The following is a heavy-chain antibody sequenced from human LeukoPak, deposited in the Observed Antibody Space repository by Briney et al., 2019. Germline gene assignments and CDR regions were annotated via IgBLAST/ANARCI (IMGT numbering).Heavy chain of an antibody. CDR3: AREEYGFDP. J-gene: IGHJ5*02. CDR2: INPKSGGT. Sequence: GASVKVSCKASGYTFTGYYMHWVRQAPGQGLEWMGWINPKSGGTNYAQKFQGRVTMTRDTSIHTAHMELSRLRSDDTAVYYCAREEYGFDPWGQGTLVTVSS. CDR1: GYTFTGYY. V-gene: IGHV1-2*02. D-gene: IGHD2-2*01.